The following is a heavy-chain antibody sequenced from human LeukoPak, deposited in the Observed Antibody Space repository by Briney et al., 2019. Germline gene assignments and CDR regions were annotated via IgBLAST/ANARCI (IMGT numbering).Heavy chain of an antibody. D-gene: IGHD3-10*02. CDR3: AKELDTMFFDY. Sequence: GGSLRLSCATSGLNFDRYTIHWVRQAPGKGLEWVSLAGWAGGTTFYSDSVRGRFTISRDSGRKSVYLQMNSLTTDDTAFYFCAKELDTMFFDYWGQGALVTVSS. CDR1: GLNFDRYT. V-gene: IGHV3-43*01. CDR2: AGWAGGTT. J-gene: IGHJ4*02.